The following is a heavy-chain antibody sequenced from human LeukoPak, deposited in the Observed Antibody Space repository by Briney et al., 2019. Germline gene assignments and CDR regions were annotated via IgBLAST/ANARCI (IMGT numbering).Heavy chain of an antibody. J-gene: IGHJ4*02. CDR1: GYTFTSYD. CDR2: MNPNSGNT. D-gene: IGHD6-19*01. V-gene: IGHV1-8*01. Sequence: ASVKVSCKASGYTFTSYDINWVRQAKGQGREWMGWMNPNSGNTGYAQKFQGRVTMTRNTSISTAYMELSSLRSEDTAVYYCARGLPRVWLVRGRARDFDYWGLGTLVTVSS. CDR3: ARGLPRVWLVRGRARDFDY.